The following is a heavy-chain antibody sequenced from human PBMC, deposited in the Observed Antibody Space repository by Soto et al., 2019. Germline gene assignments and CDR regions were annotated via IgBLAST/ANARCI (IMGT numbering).Heavy chain of an antibody. Sequence: QVQLQESGPGLVKPSETLSLTCTVSGASISSYYWNWIRQPPGKGLEWIGNMYYSGTTNYNPSLKSRVTISVDPSKNQFSLKLSSVTAADTAVYYCAAGNDYWGHGTLVTVSS. CDR1: GASISSYY. D-gene: IGHD6-13*01. CDR3: AAGNDY. V-gene: IGHV4-59*01. J-gene: IGHJ4*01. CDR2: MYYSGTT.